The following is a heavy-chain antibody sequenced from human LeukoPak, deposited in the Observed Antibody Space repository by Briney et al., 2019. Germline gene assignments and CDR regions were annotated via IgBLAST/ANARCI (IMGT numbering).Heavy chain of an antibody. CDR1: GFTVSNNY. J-gene: IGHJ4*02. V-gene: IGHV3-23*01. CDR2: ISGSGGST. Sequence: GGSLRLSCAASGFTVSNNYMSWVRQAPGKGLEWVSAISGSGGSTYYADSVKGRFTISRDNSKNTLYLQMNSLRAEDTAVYYCALMGVVVVPAATFDYWGQGTLVTVSS. D-gene: IGHD2-2*01. CDR3: ALMGVVVVPAATFDY.